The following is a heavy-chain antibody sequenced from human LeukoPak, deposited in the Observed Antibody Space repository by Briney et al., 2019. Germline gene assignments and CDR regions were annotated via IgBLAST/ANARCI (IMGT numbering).Heavy chain of an antibody. J-gene: IGHJ6*04. CDR3: AELGITMIGGV. CDR2: ISSNGGST. D-gene: IGHD3-10*02. CDR1: GFTFSSYA. V-gene: IGHV3-64*01. Sequence: GGSLRLSCAASGFTFSSYAMHWVRQAPGKGLEYVSAISSNGGSTYYTNSVKGRFTISRDNSKNPLYLQMNSLRAEDTAVYYCAELGITMIGGVWGKGTTVTISS.